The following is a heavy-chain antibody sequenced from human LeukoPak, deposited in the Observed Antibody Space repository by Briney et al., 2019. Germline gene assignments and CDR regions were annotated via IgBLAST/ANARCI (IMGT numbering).Heavy chain of an antibody. V-gene: IGHV1-18*01. CDR2: ISAYSGNT. D-gene: IGHD3-10*01. CDR1: GYTFTSYG. Sequence: ASVKVSCKASGYTFTSYGISWVRQAPGQGLEWMGWISAYSGNTNYAQKLQGRVTMTTDTSTSTAYMELRSLRSDDTAVYYCARDFAGGLPFDYWGQGTLVTVSS. CDR3: ARDFAGGLPFDY. J-gene: IGHJ4*02.